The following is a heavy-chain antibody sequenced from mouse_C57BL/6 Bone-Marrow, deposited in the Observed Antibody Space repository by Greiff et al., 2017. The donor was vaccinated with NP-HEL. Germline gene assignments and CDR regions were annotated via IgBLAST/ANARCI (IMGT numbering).Heavy chain of an antibody. Sequence: VQLQQSGPELARPWASVKISCQAFYTFSRRVHFAIRDTNYWMQWVKQRPGQGLDWIGAIYPGNGDTSYIQKFKGKATLTADIASSTGYMQLNSMTSEDSAVYYCAWVVATGDYFDYWGQGTTLTVSS. V-gene: IGHV1-87*01. CDR2: GQGLDWIG. CDR3: SEDSAVYYCAWVVATGDYFDY. CDR1: YTFSRRVH. J-gene: IGHJ2*01. D-gene: IGHD1-1*01.